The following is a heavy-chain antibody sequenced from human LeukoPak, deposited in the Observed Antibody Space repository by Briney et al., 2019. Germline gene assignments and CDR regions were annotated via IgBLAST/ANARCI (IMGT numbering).Heavy chain of an antibody. J-gene: IGHJ4*02. Sequence: VKVSCKASGYTFTSFGINWVRQAPGQGLEWMGWISGYNGNTNYAQKLQGRVTMTTDTSTSTAYMELRSLRSDDTAVYYCARDSVVRGVNSYWGQGTLVTVSS. V-gene: IGHV1-18*01. CDR3: ARDSVVRGVNSY. CDR1: GYTFTSFG. D-gene: IGHD3-10*01. CDR2: ISGYNGNT.